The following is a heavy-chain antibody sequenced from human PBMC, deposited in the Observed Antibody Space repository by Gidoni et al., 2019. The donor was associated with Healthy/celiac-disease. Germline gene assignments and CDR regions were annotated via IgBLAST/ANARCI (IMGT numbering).Heavy chain of an antibody. CDR2: IIPSFGTA. Sequence: QVQLVQSGAEVKKPGSSVKVSCKASGVTFSSYAISWVRQAPGQGLEWLGGIIPSFGTANYAQKFQGRVTITADESTSTAYMELSSLRSEDTAVYYCARDGTIAVAGTWFDYWGQGTLVTVSS. CDR3: ARDGTIAVAGTWFDY. CDR1: GVTFSSYA. D-gene: IGHD6-19*01. J-gene: IGHJ4*02. V-gene: IGHV1-69*01.